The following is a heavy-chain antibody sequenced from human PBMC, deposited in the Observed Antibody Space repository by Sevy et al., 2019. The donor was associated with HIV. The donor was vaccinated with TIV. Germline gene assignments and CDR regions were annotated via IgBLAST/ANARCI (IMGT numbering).Heavy chain of an antibody. V-gene: IGHV1-24*01. Sequence: ASVKVSCKVSGYTLTELSMHWVRQAPGKGLEWMGGFDPEDGETIYAQKFQGRVTMTEDTSTDTAYMELSSLGSEDTAVYYCATVPDYYGSGSYLPSRYFDYWGQGTLVTVSS. CDR2: FDPEDGET. D-gene: IGHD3-10*01. CDR3: ATVPDYYGSGSYLPSRYFDY. J-gene: IGHJ4*02. CDR1: GYTLTELS.